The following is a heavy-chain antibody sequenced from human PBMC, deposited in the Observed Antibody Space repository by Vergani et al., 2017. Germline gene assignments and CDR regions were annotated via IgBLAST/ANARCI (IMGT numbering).Heavy chain of an antibody. V-gene: IGHV3-30-3*01. J-gene: IGHJ6*03. CDR1: GFSFSSYA. Sequence: VQLLESGGGLVQPGGSLRLSCEASGFSFSSYAMHWVRQAPGKGLEWVAVISYDGSNKYYADSVKGRFTISRDNSKNTLYLQMNSLRAEDTAVYYCARDRGDWRYSRYFYNYYMDVWGKGTTVTVSS. CDR2: ISYDGSNK. D-gene: IGHD2-8*02. CDR3: ARDRGDWRYSRYFYNYYMDV.